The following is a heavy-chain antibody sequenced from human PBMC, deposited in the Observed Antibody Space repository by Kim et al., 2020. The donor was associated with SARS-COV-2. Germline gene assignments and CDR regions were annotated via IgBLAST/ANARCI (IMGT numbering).Heavy chain of an antibody. CDR2: ITGDGITT. CDR3: VRRQLSAEVRYFDY. D-gene: IGHD2-15*01. CDR1: GFTFSHYG. V-gene: IGHV3-64D*06. J-gene: IGHJ4*02. Sequence: GGSLRLSCSASGFTFSHYGMHWVRQAPGKGLESISAITGDGITTYYEDSVKGRFTISRDNSKNTLYLQMSSLRAEDTAVYYCVRRQLSAEVRYFDYWGQGTLVTVSS.